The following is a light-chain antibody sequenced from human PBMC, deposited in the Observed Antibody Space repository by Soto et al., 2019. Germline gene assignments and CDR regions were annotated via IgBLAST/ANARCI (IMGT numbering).Light chain of an antibody. Sequence: DIVMTQSPDSLAVSLGERATINCKSSQSVLYSSNNKNYLAWYQQKPGKAPNLLIYDASNLETGVPSRFRGSGSGTDFTFTISRLQPEDIATYYCQQYENLPTFGQGTRLEIK. V-gene: IGKV4-1*01. J-gene: IGKJ5*01. CDR2: DAS. CDR3: QQYENLPT. CDR1: QSVLYSSNNKNY.